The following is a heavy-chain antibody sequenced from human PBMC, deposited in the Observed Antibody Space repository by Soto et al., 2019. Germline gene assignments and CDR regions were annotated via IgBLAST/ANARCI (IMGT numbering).Heavy chain of an antibody. CDR3: ARDRSADRFVQYFQH. CDR2: ISSGSDSI. V-gene: IGHV3-21*06. Sequence: LRLSCAASGFIFTSYSMVWVRLAPGKGLEWVASISSGSDSIFYADSVKGRFTVSRDNARNSLFLQMNNLRAEDTAVYFCARDRSADRFVQYFQHWGQGTQVTVSS. CDR1: GFIFTSYS. D-gene: IGHD6-19*01. J-gene: IGHJ1*01.